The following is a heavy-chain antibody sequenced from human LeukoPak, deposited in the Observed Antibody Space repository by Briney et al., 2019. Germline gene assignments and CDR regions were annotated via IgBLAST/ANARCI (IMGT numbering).Heavy chain of an antibody. CDR1: GGSMRSYY. D-gene: IGHD1-26*01. Sequence: SETLSLTCTVSGGSMRSYYWSWIRQPPGKGLEWIGYIYYSGSTNYNPSLKSRVTISVDTSKNQFSLKLSSVTAADTAVYYCARHTNSAVIIGDWFDPWGQGTLVTVPS. CDR2: IYYSGST. J-gene: IGHJ5*02. V-gene: IGHV4-59*08. CDR3: ARHTNSAVIIGDWFDP.